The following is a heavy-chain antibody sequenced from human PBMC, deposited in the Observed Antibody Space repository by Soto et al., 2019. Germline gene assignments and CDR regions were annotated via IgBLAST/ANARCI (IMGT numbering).Heavy chain of an antibody. CDR1: GGTFSSYA. D-gene: IGHD3-22*01. CDR3: ARMETYDSSGTGGYYFDY. J-gene: IGHJ4*02. CDR2: IIPIFGTA. Sequence: SVKVSCKASGGTFSSYAISWVRQAPGQGLEWMGGIIPIFGTANYAQKFQGRVTITADESTSTAYMELSSLRSEDTAVYYCARMETYDSSGTGGYYFDYWGQGTLVTVSP. V-gene: IGHV1-69*13.